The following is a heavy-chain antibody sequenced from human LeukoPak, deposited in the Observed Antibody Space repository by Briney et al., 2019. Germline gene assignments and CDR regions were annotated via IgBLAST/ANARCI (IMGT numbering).Heavy chain of an antibody. V-gene: IGHV4-4*07. J-gene: IGHJ5*02. CDR1: GGSISGYY. CDR3: ARGYYGSGTFQDWFDP. CDR2: LYSSGST. Sequence: SETLSLTCTVAGGSISGYYWSWIRQPAGKGLEWIGRLYSSGSTNYNPSLKSRVTMSVDTSKNQFSLKLSSVTAADTAVYYCARGYYGSGTFQDWFDPWGQGTLVTVSS. D-gene: IGHD3-10*01.